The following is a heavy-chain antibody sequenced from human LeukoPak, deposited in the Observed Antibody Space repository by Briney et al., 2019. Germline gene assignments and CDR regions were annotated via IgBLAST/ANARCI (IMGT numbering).Heavy chain of an antibody. Sequence: SVTVSCQASGYTFTGYYMHLVRQAPGQGLEGMGVFYPNSGGTNYAQKFQGRVTMTRDTSISTAYMELSRLRSDDTAVYYCARGSTERTYYYDSGYWGQGTLVTVCS. D-gene: IGHD3-10*01. J-gene: IGHJ4*02. CDR1: GYTFTGYY. V-gene: IGHV1-2*02. CDR2: FYPNSGGT. CDR3: ARGSTERTYYYDSGY.